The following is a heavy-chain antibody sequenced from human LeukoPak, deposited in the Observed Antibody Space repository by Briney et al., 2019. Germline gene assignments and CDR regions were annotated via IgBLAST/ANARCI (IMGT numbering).Heavy chain of an antibody. CDR2: IYYSGST. D-gene: IGHD3-10*01. CDR3: ARLLFGEWGY. J-gene: IGHJ4*02. CDR1: GGSISSSSYY. Sequence: PSQTLSLTCTVSGGSISSSSYYWGWIRQPPGKGLEWIGSIYYSGSTYYNPSLKSRVTISVDTSKNQFSLKLSSVTAADTAVYYCARLLFGEWGYWGQGTLVTVSS. V-gene: IGHV4-39*01.